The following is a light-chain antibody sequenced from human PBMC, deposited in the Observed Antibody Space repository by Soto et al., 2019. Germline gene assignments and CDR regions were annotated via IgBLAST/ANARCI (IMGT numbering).Light chain of an antibody. CDR3: QQTHSVPYT. V-gene: IGKV1-39*01. CDR1: QGSISY. CDR2: GAS. J-gene: IGKJ2*01. Sequence: DSQMTQSPSSLSASVGDRVTITCRSSQGSISYVSWYQQRPGQAPKLLVIGASTLRTGVPSRFSASGSGTDFALYISNLHPEDLASYYCQQTHSVPYTFGQGT.